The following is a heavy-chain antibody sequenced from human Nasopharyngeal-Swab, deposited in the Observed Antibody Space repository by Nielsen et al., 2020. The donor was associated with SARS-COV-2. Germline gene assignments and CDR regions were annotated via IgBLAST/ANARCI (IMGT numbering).Heavy chain of an antibody. D-gene: IGHD2-2*01. Sequence: VRQAPGKGLEWVANVKQDGSEKYYVDSVKGRFTISRDNAKNSLYLQMNSLRAEDTAVYYCARADIVVVPAAPIYYMDVWGKGTTVTVSS. CDR3: ARADIVVVPAAPIYYMDV. J-gene: IGHJ6*03. V-gene: IGHV3-7*01. CDR2: VKQDGSEK.